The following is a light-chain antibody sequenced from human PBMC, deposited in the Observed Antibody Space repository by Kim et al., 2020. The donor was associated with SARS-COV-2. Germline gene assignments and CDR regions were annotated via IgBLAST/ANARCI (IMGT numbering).Light chain of an antibody. Sequence: IVLTQSPGVLSLSPGDRATLSCRASQKFVSNSLAWYRHKPGQSPRLLIYDTSNRAPGIPDRISGSVSGTDFTLTINRLESEDFAIYYCQHYGGTPLYTFGQGTKLK. CDR3: QHYGGTPLYT. J-gene: IGKJ2*01. CDR1: QKFVSNS. CDR2: DTS. V-gene: IGKV3-20*01.